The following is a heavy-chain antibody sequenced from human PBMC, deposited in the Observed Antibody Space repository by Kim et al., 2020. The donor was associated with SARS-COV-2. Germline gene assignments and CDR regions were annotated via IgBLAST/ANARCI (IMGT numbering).Heavy chain of an antibody. J-gene: IGHJ6*02. D-gene: IGHD6-19*01. CDR1: GGSFSGYY. Sequence: SETLSLTCAVYGGSFSGYYWSWIRQPPGKGLEWIGEINHSGSTNYNPSLKSRVTISVDTSKNQFSLKLSSVTAADTAVYYCARGFYSSGNYYYYGMDVWGQGTTVTVSS. V-gene: IGHV4-34*01. CDR3: ARGFYSSGNYYYYGMDV. CDR2: INHSGST.